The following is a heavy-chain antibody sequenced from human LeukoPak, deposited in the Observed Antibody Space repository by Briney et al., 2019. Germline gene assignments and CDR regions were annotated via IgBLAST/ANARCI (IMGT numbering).Heavy chain of an antibody. Sequence: GGSLRLSCAASGFTFSSYGMHWVRQAPGKGLEWVAFIRYDGSNKYYADSVKGRFTISRDNSKNTLYLQMNSLRAEDTAVYYCARTAHNYGGGAFDIWGQGTMVTVSS. CDR3: ARTAHNYGGGAFDI. J-gene: IGHJ3*02. CDR2: IRYDGSNK. D-gene: IGHD4-23*01. CDR1: GFTFSSYG. V-gene: IGHV3-30*02.